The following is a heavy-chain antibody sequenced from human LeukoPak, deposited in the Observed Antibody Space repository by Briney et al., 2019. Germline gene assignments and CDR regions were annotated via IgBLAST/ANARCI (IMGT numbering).Heavy chain of an antibody. Sequence: GGSLRLSCAASGFTFSSYAMSWVRQAPGKGLGWVSAISGSGGSTYYADSVKGRFTISRDNSKNTLYLQMNSLRAEDTAVYYCATTTVTTGYFDYWGQGTLVTVSS. J-gene: IGHJ4*02. CDR1: GFTFSSYA. D-gene: IGHD4-17*01. CDR3: ATTTVTTGYFDY. V-gene: IGHV3-23*01. CDR2: ISGSGGST.